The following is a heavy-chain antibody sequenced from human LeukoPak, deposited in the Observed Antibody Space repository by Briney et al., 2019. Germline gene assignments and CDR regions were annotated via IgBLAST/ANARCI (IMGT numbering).Heavy chain of an antibody. CDR3: ARTYDYGGLDY. D-gene: IGHD4-23*01. J-gene: IGHJ4*02. Sequence: ASVKVSCKASGYTFTSYGISWVRQAPGQGHEWLGWISAYNGNTNYPQKLQGRVTMTTDTSTNTAYMELRSLRSDDTAVYHCARTYDYGGLDYWGQGTLVTVSS. V-gene: IGHV1-18*01. CDR1: GYTFTSYG. CDR2: ISAYNGNT.